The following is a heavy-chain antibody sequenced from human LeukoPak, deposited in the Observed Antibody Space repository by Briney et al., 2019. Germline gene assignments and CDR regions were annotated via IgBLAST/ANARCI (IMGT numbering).Heavy chain of an antibody. V-gene: IGHV3-11*04. CDR2: ISSSGNII. Sequence: GGSLRLSCAASGFTFSDYYMSWIRQAPGKGLEWVSYISSSGNIIYYADSVKGRFTISRDNAKNSLYLQMNSLRAEDTAVYYCAREVTPRGSYYMDVWGKGTTVTVS. CDR1: GFTFSDYY. D-gene: IGHD3-16*01. CDR3: AREVTPRGSYYMDV. J-gene: IGHJ6*03.